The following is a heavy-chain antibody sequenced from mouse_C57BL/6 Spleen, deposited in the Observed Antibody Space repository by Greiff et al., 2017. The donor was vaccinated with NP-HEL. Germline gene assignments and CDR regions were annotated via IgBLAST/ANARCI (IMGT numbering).Heavy chain of an antibody. J-gene: IGHJ4*01. CDR3: AREFITTVVATEAMDY. V-gene: IGHV5-4*01. Sequence: EVQRVESGGGLVKPGGSLKLSCAASGFTFSSYAMSWVRQTPEKRLAWVATLSDGGSYTYYPDNVKGRFTISRDNAKNNLYLQMSHLKSEDTAMYYCAREFITTVVATEAMDYWGQGTSVTVSS. CDR1: GFTFSSYA. CDR2: LSDGGSYT. D-gene: IGHD1-1*01.